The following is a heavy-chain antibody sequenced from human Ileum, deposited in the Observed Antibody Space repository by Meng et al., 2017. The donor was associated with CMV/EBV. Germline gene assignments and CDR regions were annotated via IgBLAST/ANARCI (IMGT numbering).Heavy chain of an antibody. CDR2: IRNDGSII. V-gene: IGHV3-74*03. CDR1: GFMFSNYE. J-gene: IGHJ4*02. D-gene: IGHD2-21*01. CDR3: ARVAFCGDNCYYHFDS. Sequence: ESLKISYAASGFMFSNYEMNWVRQAPGKRLVWVSRIRNDGSIITYADSVKGRFTISRDNAENTLYLQMNSLRAEDTAVYYCARVAFCGDNCYYHFDSWGQGTLVTVSS.